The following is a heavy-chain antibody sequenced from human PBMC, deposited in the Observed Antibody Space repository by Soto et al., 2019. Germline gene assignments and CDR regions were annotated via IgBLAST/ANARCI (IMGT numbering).Heavy chain of an antibody. CDR2: INHSGST. CDR1: GGPFSGYY. D-gene: IGHD3-9*01. CDR3: ARSWRRRRRGAYFDWLGMDV. V-gene: IGHV4-34*01. J-gene: IGHJ6*03. Sequence: PSETLSLTCAVYGGPFSGYYWSWIRQPPGKGLEWIGEINHSGSTNYNPSLKSRVTISVDTSKNQFSLKLSSVTAADTAVYYCARSWRRRRRGAYFDWLGMDVWGKGTTVTVSS.